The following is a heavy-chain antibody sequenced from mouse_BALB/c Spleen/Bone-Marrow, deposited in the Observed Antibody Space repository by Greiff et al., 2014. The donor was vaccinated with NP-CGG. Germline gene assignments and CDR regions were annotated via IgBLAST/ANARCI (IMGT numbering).Heavy chain of an antibody. CDR2: ISSGGSYT. J-gene: IGHJ4*01. V-gene: IGHV5-9-4*01. Sequence: EVQVVESGGGLVKPGGSLKLSCAASGFTFSSYAMSWVRQSPGKRLEWVAEISSGGSYTYYPDTVTGRFTISRDNAKNTLYLEMSSLRSEDTAMYYCARSPQRDYAMDYWGQGTSVTVSS. D-gene: IGHD3-2*02. CDR3: ARSPQRDYAMDY. CDR1: GFTFSSYA.